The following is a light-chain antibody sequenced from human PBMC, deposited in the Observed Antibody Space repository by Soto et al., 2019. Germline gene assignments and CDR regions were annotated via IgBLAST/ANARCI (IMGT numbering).Light chain of an antibody. J-gene: IGKJ2*01. V-gene: IGKV1-39*01. Sequence: DIQMTQSPSSLSASVGDRVTITCRASQSISSYLNWYQRKPGQAPKLLIYAASSLQSGVPSRFSGSGSGTDFTLTISCLQPEDFAAYYCQQSYSSPYTFGQGTSLEIK. CDR3: QQSYSSPYT. CDR1: QSISSY. CDR2: AAS.